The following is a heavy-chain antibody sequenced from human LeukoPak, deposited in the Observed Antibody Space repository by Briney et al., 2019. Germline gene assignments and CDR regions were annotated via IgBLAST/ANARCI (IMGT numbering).Heavy chain of an antibody. CDR2: ISSRSRDV. Sequence: GGSLRLSCAASGFIFSSYNMNWVRQAPGKGLEWVSSISSRSRDVYYADSVKGRFTISRDNSKNTLYLQMNSLRAEDTAVYYCAKVARIAAAGFYFDYWGQGTLVTVSS. V-gene: IGHV3-21*01. D-gene: IGHD6-13*01. CDR1: GFIFSSYN. CDR3: AKVARIAAAGFYFDY. J-gene: IGHJ4*02.